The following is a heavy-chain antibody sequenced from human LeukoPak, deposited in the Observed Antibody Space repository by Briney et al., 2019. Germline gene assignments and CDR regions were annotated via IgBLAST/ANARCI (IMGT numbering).Heavy chain of an antibody. CDR1: GGSFSGYY. D-gene: IGHD3-9*01. J-gene: IGHJ4*02. V-gene: IGHV4-34*01. CDR3: ARGNYYDILTGYRW. Sequence: SETLSLTCAVCGGSFSGYYWSWIRQPPGKGMEWIGEINHSGSTNYNPSLKSRVTISVDTSKNQFSLKLSSVTAADTAVYYCARGNYYDILTGYRWWGQGTLVTVSS. CDR2: INHSGST.